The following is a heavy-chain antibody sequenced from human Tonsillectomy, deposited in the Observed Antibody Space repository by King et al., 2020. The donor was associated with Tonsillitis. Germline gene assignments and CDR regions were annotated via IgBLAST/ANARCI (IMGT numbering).Heavy chain of an antibody. CDR3: ARDPGRGYDVLTAYYITSYGMDV. D-gene: IGHD3-9*01. CDR2: IIPAFTTT. V-gene: IGHV1-69*01. Sequence: EQLVQSGAEVKKPGSSVRVSCKASGGPFNTYAINWVRQAPGQGLEWMGGIIPAFTTTNYAQKFLGRVRITADASTNTAYMDLSSLRSDDTAVYYCARDPGRGYDVLTAYYITSYGMDVWGQGTTVTVSS. J-gene: IGHJ6*02. CDR1: GGPFNTYA.